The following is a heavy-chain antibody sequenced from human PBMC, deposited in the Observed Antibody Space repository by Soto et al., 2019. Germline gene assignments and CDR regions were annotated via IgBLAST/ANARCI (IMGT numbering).Heavy chain of an antibody. CDR1: GFTFSSYS. V-gene: IGHV3-21*01. CDR2: ISSSSSYI. CDR3: ARVGSSTSDYYYGMDV. D-gene: IGHD2-2*01. Sequence: PGGSLRLSCAASGFTFSSYSINWVRQAPGKGLEWVSSISSSSSYIYYADSVKGRFTISRDNAKNSLYLQMNSLRAEDTAVYYCARVGSSTSDYYYGMDVWGQGTTVTVSS. J-gene: IGHJ6*02.